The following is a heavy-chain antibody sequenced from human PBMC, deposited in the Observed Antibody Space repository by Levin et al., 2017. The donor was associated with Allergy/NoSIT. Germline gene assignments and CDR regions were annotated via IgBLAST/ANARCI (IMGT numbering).Heavy chain of an antibody. V-gene: IGHV3-33*01. D-gene: IGHD6-6*01. CDR2: IWYDGSNK. CDR1: GFTFSSYG. J-gene: IGHJ6*02. Sequence: GGSLRLSCAASGFTFSSYGMHWVRQAPGKGLEWVAVIWYDGSNKYYADSVKGRFTISRDNSKNTLYLQMNSLRAEDTAVYYCARVRAARQGYYYYGMDVWGQGTTVTVSS. CDR3: ARVRAARQGYYYYGMDV.